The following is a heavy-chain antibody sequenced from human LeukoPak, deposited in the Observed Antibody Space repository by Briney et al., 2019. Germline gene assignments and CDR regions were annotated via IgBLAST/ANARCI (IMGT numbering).Heavy chain of an antibody. Sequence: GGSLCLSCTASGFPFSDYSMNWVRQAPGKGLEWISYIGISSGNTKYADSVKGRFTISADNAKNSLYLQMNSLRVEDTAVYYCARDHNYAFDNWGQGTLVSVSS. CDR3: ARDHNYAFDN. J-gene: IGHJ4*02. V-gene: IGHV3-48*04. CDR2: IGISSGNT. CDR1: GFPFSDYS. D-gene: IGHD1-1*01.